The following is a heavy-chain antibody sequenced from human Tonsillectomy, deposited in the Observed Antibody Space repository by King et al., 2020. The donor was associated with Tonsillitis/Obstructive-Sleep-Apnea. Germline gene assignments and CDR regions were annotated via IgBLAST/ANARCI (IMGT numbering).Heavy chain of an antibody. V-gene: IGHV3-15*01. J-gene: IGHJ4*02. CDR3: TARGGRY. D-gene: IGHD3-10*01. CDR1: GYTFSHAW. Sequence: VQLVESGGGLVKPGGSLRLSCAASGYTFSHAWMSWVRQAPGKGLEWVGRVKNKADGGAKDYTTPVKGRFTILREDSKNTLYLQMNSLKPEDTAVYYCTARGGRYWGQGTLVTVSS. CDR2: VKNKADGGAK.